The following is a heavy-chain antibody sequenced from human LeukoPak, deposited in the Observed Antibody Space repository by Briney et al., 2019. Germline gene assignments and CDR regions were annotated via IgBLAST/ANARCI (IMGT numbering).Heavy chain of an antibody. V-gene: IGHV3-11*01. CDR2: TSSSASTI. Sequence: PGGSLRLSCAASGFTFSDYHMSWIRQAPGKGLEWVSYTSSSASTIYYADSVKGRFTISRDNSKNTLYLQMNSLRAEDTAVYYCVRLQDYWGQGTLVTVSS. CDR1: GFTFSDYH. CDR3: VRLQDY. J-gene: IGHJ4*02.